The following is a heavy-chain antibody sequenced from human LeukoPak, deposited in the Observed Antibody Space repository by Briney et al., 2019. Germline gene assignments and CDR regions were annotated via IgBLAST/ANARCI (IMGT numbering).Heavy chain of an antibody. CDR2: IWYDGSNK. Sequence: PGRSLRLSCAASGFTFSSYGMHWVRQAPGKGLEWVAVIWYDGSNKYYADSVKGRFTISRDNSKNTLYLQMNSLRAEDTAVYYCAKDGATYNDFWSGPGVDYWGQGTLVTVSS. D-gene: IGHD3-3*01. V-gene: IGHV3-33*06. CDR3: AKDGATYNDFWSGPGVDY. J-gene: IGHJ4*02. CDR1: GFTFSSYG.